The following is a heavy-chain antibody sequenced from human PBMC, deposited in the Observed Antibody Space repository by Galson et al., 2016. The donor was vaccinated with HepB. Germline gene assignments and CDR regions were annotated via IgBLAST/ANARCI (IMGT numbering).Heavy chain of an antibody. V-gene: IGHV3-30-3*01. CDR2: ISYDGSSE. D-gene: IGHD6-19*01. CDR1: GFTFDIYA. J-gene: IGHJ6*03. Sequence: SLRLSCAASGFTFDIYAMHWVRQVPGKGLEWVAVISYDGSSEYYADSVRGRFTISRDNAKNSLYLQMNSLTTEDTALYYCTKAAIAMAPPYYMDVWGKGTTVTVSS. CDR3: TKAAIAMAPPYYMDV.